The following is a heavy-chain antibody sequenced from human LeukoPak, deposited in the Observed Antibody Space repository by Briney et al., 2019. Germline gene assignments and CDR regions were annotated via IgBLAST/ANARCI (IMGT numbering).Heavy chain of an antibody. CDR2: IYYSGAT. V-gene: IGHV4-59*01. CDR3: SRGGSYYRAMM. D-gene: IGHD3-10*01. J-gene: IGHJ3*01. Sequence: SETLSLTCAVSGGSMSSYYWSWIRQPPGKGLEWIGYIYYSGATSYNPSLKSRVTISIDTSKNQFSLNLGSVTAADTAMYYCSRGGSYYRAMMWGQGTMVAVSS. CDR1: GGSMSSYY.